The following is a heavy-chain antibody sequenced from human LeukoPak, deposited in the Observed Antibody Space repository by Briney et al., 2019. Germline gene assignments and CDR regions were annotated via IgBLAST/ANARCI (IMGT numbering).Heavy chain of an antibody. V-gene: IGHV3-7*01. D-gene: IGHD3-10*01. Sequence: GGSLRLSCAASGFTFSSYWMSWVRQAPGKGLEWVANIKQDGSEKYYVDSVKGRFTISRDNAKNSLYLQMNSLRAEDTAVYYCARDMGSVDNVFDYWGQGTLVTVSS. CDR2: IKQDGSEK. CDR1: GFTFSSYW. J-gene: IGHJ4*02. CDR3: ARDMGSVDNVFDY.